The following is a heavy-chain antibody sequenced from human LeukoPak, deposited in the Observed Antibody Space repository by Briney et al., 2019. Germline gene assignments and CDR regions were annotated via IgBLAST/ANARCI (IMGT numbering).Heavy chain of an antibody. CDR3: ARVRGYCSGGSCLLYYFDY. Sequence: PSETLSLTCAVYGGSFSGYYWSWIRQPPGKGLEWIGEINHSGSTNYNPSLKSRVTISLDTSKNQFSLKLSSVTAADTAVYYCARVRGYCSGGSCLLYYFDYWGQGTRVTVS. D-gene: IGHD2-15*01. CDR2: INHSGST. J-gene: IGHJ4*02. V-gene: IGHV4-34*01. CDR1: GGSFSGYY.